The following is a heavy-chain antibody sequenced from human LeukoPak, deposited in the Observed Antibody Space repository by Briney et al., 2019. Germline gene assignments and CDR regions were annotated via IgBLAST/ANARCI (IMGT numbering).Heavy chain of an antibody. D-gene: IGHD4-23*01. CDR1: GDSINSSDYY. CDR2: VYYTGST. J-gene: IGHJ4*02. CDR3: ARHGNSDPFDY. V-gene: IGHV4-39*01. Sequence: SETLSLTCTVSGDSINSSDYYWGWIRQPPGKGLEWIGTVYYTGSTYYKPSLKSRLTISVDRSKNHFSLKMNSVTAADTGVYYCARHGNSDPFDYWGQGILVTVSS.